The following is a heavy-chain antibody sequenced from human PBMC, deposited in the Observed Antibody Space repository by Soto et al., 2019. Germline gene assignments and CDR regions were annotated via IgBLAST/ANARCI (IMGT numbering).Heavy chain of an antibody. Sequence: QVQLVQSGAEVKKPGASVKVSCKASGYTFTSYYMHWVRQAPGQGLEWMGIINPSGGSTSYAQKFQGRVNMTRDTSTSTVYMELSSLRSEDTAVYYCARVMGYCISTSCPSSLDYCGQGTLVTVSS. CDR1: GYTFTSYY. J-gene: IGHJ4*02. V-gene: IGHV1-46*01. D-gene: IGHD2-2*01. CDR2: INPSGGST. CDR3: ARVMGYCISTSCPSSLDY.